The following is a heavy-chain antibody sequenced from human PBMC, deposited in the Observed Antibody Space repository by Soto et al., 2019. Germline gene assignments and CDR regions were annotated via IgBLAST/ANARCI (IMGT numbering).Heavy chain of an antibody. CDR3: ARAGRLPYFDY. CDR1: GGSISSGDYY. CDR2: IYYSGST. Sequence: SETLSLTCTVSGGSISSGDYYWRWIRQPPGKGLEWIGYIYYSGSTYYNPSLKSRVTISVDTSKNQFSLKLSSVTAADTAVYYCARAGRLPYFDYWGQGTLVTVSS. J-gene: IGHJ4*02. V-gene: IGHV4-30-4*01. D-gene: IGHD5-12*01.